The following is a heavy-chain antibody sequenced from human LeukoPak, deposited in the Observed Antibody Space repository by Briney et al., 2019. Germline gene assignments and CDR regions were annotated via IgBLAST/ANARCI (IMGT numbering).Heavy chain of an antibody. Sequence: LRLSYTIFTDPITSCRKRGERSALGEGLKWVSSISSSSTYIYYADSVKGPLTISRDNAKNSPYLQMNSLRAEDTAFYYCAREAYNAFDYWARGTLVTVSS. CDR1: TDPITSCR. J-gene: IGHJ4*02. CDR2: ISSSSTYI. CDR3: AREAYNAFDY. V-gene: IGHV3-21*01. D-gene: IGHD1-1*01.